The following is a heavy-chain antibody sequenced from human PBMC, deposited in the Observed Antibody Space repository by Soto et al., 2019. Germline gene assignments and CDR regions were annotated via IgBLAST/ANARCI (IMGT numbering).Heavy chain of an antibody. Sequence: EVQLVESGGGLVKPGGSLRLSCAASGFTFSSYSMNWVRQAPGKGLEWVSSISSSSSYIYYADSVKGRFTISRDNAKNSLYLQMNSLRAEDTAVYYCARGDLYSSSWPKWFDPWGQGTLVTVSS. CDR3: ARGDLYSSSWPKWFDP. D-gene: IGHD6-13*01. V-gene: IGHV3-21*01. CDR2: ISSSSSYI. CDR1: GFTFSSYS. J-gene: IGHJ5*02.